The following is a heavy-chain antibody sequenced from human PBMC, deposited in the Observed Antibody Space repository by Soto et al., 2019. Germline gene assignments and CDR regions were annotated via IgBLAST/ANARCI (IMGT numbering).Heavy chain of an antibody. CDR3: TTDLRDRDYYYYYGMDV. V-gene: IGHV3-15*07. CDR2: IKSKTEGGTT. CDR1: GFTFSNAW. Sequence: GGSLRLSCAASGFTFSNAWMNWVRQAPGKGLEWVGRIKSKTEGGTTDYAAPVKGRFTISRDDSKTTLYLQMNSLKTEDTAVYYCTTDLRDRDYYYYYGMDVWGQGTTVTVSS. J-gene: IGHJ6*02.